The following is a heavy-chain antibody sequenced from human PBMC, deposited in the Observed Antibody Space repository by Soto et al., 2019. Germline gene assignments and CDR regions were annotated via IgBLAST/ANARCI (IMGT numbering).Heavy chain of an antibody. CDR2: INADGSST. CDR1: GFTFSSYW. J-gene: IGHJ1*01. Sequence: EVQLVESGGGLVQPGGSLRLSCAASGFTFSSYWMHWVRQAPGKGLVWVSRINADGSSTSYADSVKGRFTISRDNAKNTLYLYMSSLRAEDTAVYYCARECGDYVGEEYFQHWGRGTLVTVSS. CDR3: ARECGDYVGEEYFQH. V-gene: IGHV3-74*01. D-gene: IGHD4-17*01.